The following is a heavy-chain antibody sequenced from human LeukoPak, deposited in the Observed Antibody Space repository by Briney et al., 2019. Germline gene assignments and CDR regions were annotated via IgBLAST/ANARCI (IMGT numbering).Heavy chain of an antibody. V-gene: IGHV3-74*03. Sequence: GGSLRLSCAGSGFTFSNYWMSWVRQVPGKGLVWVSRINTDGNNTTYADSVKGRFTISRDNAKNTLYLQMNSLRAEDTAVYYCARDGYSGWGYWGQGSLVTVSS. J-gene: IGHJ4*02. CDR1: GFTFSNYW. CDR3: ARDGYSGWGY. D-gene: IGHD5-12*01. CDR2: INTDGNNT.